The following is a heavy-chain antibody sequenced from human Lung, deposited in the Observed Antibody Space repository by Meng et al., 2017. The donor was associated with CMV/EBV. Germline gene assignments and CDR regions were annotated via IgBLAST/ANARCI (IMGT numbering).Heavy chain of an antibody. D-gene: IGHD3-22*01. CDR2: ISSSGSTI. CDR1: GFTFSSYE. CDR3: AREGVYYDSSGYFDY. V-gene: IGHV3-48*03. J-gene: IGHJ4*02. Sequence: GGSLRLXXAASGFTFSSYEMNWVRQAPGKGLEWVSYISSSGSTIYYADSVKGRFTISRDNAKNSLYLQMNSLRAEDTAVYYCAREGVYYDSSGYFDYWGQGTLVXVSS.